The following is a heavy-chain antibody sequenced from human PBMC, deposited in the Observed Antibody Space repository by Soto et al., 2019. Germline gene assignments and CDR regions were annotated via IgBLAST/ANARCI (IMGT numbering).Heavy chain of an antibody. D-gene: IGHD4-17*01. J-gene: IGHJ6*03. CDR2: IDYSGST. CDR1: GGSISSGGYY. Sequence: QVQLQESGPGLVKPSQTLSLTCTVSGGSISSGGYYWSWIRQHPGKGLEWIGYIDYSGSTYYNPSLKSRVTISVDTSKNQFALKLSSVTAADTAVYYCASYGQRQASYYYYCMDVWGNGTTVTVSS. V-gene: IGHV4-31*03. CDR3: ASYGQRQASYYYYCMDV.